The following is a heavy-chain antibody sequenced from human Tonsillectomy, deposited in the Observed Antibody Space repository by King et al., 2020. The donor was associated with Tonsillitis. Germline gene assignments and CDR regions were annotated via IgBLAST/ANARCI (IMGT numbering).Heavy chain of an antibody. CDR1: GYTFSGYY. J-gene: IGHJ6*03. CDR2: INPNSGGT. V-gene: IGHV1-2*02. D-gene: IGHD3-16*01. CDR3: ARDKVVMITFGGVEPPRYYMDV. Sequence: HVQLVESGAEVKKPGASVKVSCKASGYTFSGYYMHWVRQAPGQGLEWMGWINPNSGGTNFAQKFQGRVTMTRDTSISTAYMELSRLRSDDTAGYYCARDKVVMITFGGVEPPRYYMDVWGKGTTVTVSS.